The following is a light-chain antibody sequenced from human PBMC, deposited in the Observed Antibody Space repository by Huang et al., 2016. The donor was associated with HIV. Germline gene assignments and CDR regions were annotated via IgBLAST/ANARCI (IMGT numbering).Light chain of an antibody. Sequence: DILLTQSPLSLPVAPGQPASISCKSSQNLLHASGQNRLDWYLQKPGRPPQLLIYLGSNRASGVPDRFTGSGSGSEFTLEISRVEADDVGIYYCMQGLQTPPTFGQGTKLEI. CDR1: QNLLHASGQNR. CDR3: MQGLQTPPT. CDR2: LGS. V-gene: IGKV2-28*01. J-gene: IGKJ2*01.